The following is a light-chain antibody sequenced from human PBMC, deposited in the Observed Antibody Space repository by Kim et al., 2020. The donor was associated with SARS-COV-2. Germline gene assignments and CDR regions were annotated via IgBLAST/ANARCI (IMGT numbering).Light chain of an antibody. J-gene: IGLJ2*01. CDR2: RNN. V-gene: IGLV1-47*01. Sequence: QSVLTQPPSASVTPGQRVTISCSGSSSNIGSNYVYWYQQLPGTAPKLLIYRNNQRPSGVPDRFSGSKSGTSASLAISGLRSEDEADYYCATWDDSLSGRVFGGGTKVTVL. CDR3: ATWDDSLSGRV. CDR1: SSNIGSNY.